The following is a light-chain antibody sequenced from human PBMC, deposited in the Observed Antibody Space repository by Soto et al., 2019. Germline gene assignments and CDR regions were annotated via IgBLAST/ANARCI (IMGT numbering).Light chain of an antibody. CDR2: GAS. V-gene: IGKV3-15*01. Sequence: ILMTQSPATLSVSPGERATLSCRASQSVSSNLAWYQQKPGQGPRLLIYGASTRATGIPARFSGSGSGTEFTLTISSLQSEDFAVYFCQQYNDWPRTFGQGTKVDNK. CDR1: QSVSSN. J-gene: IGKJ1*01. CDR3: QQYNDWPRT.